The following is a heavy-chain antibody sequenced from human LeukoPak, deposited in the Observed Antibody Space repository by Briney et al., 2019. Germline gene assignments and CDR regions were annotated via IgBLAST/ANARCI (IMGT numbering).Heavy chain of an antibody. CDR3: ARHFAYSSSSYFDY. J-gene: IGHJ4*02. Sequence: SETLSLTCSVSGGSVSSCYWSWMRQPPGKGLEWIGYVYYTGSTNYNPSLKSRVTMFEDKSKNQFSLRLYSVTVADTAVYYCARHFAYSSSSYFDYWGQGSLVTVSS. V-gene: IGHV4-59*08. D-gene: IGHD6-6*01. CDR2: VYYTGST. CDR1: GGSVSSCY.